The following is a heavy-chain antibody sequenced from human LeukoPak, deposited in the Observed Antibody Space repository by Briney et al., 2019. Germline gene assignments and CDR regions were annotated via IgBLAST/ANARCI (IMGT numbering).Heavy chain of an antibody. D-gene: IGHD5-12*01. CDR1: GGTFGGYA. V-gene: IGHV1-69*04. Sequence: ASVTVSCKISGGTFGGYAITWVRQAPGHGLEWMGRIIPVIDTANYAQIFQGRVTITADKSTRTAYIELTSLRSEDTAVYYCARGRGATMTFEYWGQGTLVTVSS. CDR3: ARGRGATMTFEY. J-gene: IGHJ4*02. CDR2: IIPVIDTA.